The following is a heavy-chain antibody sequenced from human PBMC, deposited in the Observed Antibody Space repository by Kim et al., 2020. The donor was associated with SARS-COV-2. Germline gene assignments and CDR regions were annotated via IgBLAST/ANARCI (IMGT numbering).Heavy chain of an antibody. V-gene: IGHV1-69*13. Sequence: SVKVSCKASGGTFSRYALSWVRQAPGQGLEWMGGIIPLFATGHYGQNFQGRVTITADEYTSTVYMELRSLRSEDTAVYYCAREEDTAMEGSYSSGMDVWGQGTTVTVSS. CDR2: IIPLFATG. CDR3: AREEDTAMEGSYSSGMDV. J-gene: IGHJ6*02. D-gene: IGHD5-18*01. CDR1: GGTFSRYA.